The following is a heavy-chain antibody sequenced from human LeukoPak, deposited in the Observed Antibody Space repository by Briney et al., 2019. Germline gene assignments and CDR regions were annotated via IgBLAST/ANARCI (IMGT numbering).Heavy chain of an antibody. D-gene: IGHD4-4*01. V-gene: IGHV4-59*08. CDR1: GGSISSYY. CDR2: IYYSGSTYT. J-gene: IGHJ6*02. Sequence: SETLSLTCTVSGGSISSYYWSWIRQPPGKGLEWIGYIYYSGSTYTNYNPSLKSRVNISVDASKNLFSLNLSSVTGADTAMYYCARLTIVVPSFGVDVWGPGTTVTVSS. CDR3: ARLTIVVPSFGVDV.